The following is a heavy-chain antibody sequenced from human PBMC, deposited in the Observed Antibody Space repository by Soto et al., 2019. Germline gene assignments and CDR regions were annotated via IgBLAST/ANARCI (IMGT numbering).Heavy chain of an antibody. V-gene: IGHV4-39*01. D-gene: IGHD4-17*01. Sequence: SETLSLTCTVSGGSISSSSYYWGWIRQPPGKGVEWIGSIYYSGSTYYNPSLKSRVTISVDTSKNQFSLKLSSVTAADTAVYYCARRGDYGGYYYYYGMDVWGQGTKVTVSS. CDR2: IYYSGST. J-gene: IGHJ6*02. CDR1: GGSISSSSYY. CDR3: ARRGDYGGYYYYYGMDV.